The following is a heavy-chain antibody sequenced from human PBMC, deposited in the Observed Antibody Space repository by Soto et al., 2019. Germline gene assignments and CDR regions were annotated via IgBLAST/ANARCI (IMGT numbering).Heavy chain of an antibody. D-gene: IGHD5-12*01. CDR3: ARGPAGIDSGYNYYYYIDV. V-gene: IGHV4-59*01. CDR2: IYYSGST. J-gene: IGHJ6*03. Sequence: SETLSLTCTVSGGSISSYYWSWIRQPPGKGLEWIGYIYYSGSTNYNPSLKSRVTISVDTSKNQFSLKLSSVTAADTAVYYCARGPAGIDSGYNYYYYIDVWGKGTTVTVSS. CDR1: GGSISSYY.